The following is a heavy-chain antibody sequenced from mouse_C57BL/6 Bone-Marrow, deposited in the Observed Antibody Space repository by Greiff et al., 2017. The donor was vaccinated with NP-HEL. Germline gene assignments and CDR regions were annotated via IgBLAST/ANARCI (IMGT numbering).Heavy chain of an antibody. Sequence: QVQLKESGPELVRPGVSVKISCKGSGYTFTDYAMHWVKQSHAKSLEWIGVISTYYGDASYNQKFKDKATMTVDKSSSTAYMELARLTSEDSAVYYCAKIGIYGNDEDYAMDYWGQGTSVTVSA. J-gene: IGHJ4*01. CDR1: GYTFTDYA. V-gene: IGHV1-67*01. CDR2: ISTYYGDA. CDR3: AKIGIYGNDEDYAMDY. D-gene: IGHD2-2*01.